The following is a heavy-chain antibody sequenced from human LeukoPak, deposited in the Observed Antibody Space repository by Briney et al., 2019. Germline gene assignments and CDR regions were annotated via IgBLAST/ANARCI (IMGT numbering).Heavy chain of an antibody. CDR2: INWNRVSV. CDR1: GFTFDDYA. V-gene: IGHV3-9*01. CDR3: AKAQYGDYGSYGMDV. D-gene: IGHD4-17*01. J-gene: IGHJ6*02. Sequence: GGPLRLSCAASGFTFDDYAMHWVRQAPGQGLEWVSGINWNRVSVGYADSVKGRFTISRDNGKSSLYLQMNSLRAEDTALYYCAKAQYGDYGSYGMDVWGQGTTVTVSS.